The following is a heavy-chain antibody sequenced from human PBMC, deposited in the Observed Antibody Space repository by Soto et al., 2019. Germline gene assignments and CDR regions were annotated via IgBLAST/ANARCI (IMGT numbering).Heavy chain of an antibody. CDR2: IIPIFGTA. Sequence: VASVKVSCKASGGTFSSYAISWVRQAPGQGLEWMGGIIPIFGTANFAQKFQGRVTITADESTSTAYMELSSLRSEDTAVYYCARDLSSKGSYYYYGMDVWGQGTTVTVSS. D-gene: IGHD2-2*01. V-gene: IGHV1-69*13. J-gene: IGHJ6*02. CDR3: ARDLSSKGSYYYYGMDV. CDR1: GGTFSSYA.